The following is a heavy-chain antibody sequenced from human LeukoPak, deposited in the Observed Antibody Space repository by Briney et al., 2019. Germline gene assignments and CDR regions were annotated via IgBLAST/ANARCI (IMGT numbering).Heavy chain of an antibody. V-gene: IGHV1-69*13. CDR3: AGSSYCSGGSCYYAGMDV. J-gene: IGHJ6*02. Sequence: SVTVSCKASGGTFSSYAISWVRQAPGQGLEWMGGIIPIFGTANYAQKFQGRVTITADESTSTAYMELSSLRSEDTAVYYCAGSSYCSGGSCYYAGMDVWGQGTTVTVSS. D-gene: IGHD2-15*01. CDR1: GGTFSSYA. CDR2: IIPIFGTA.